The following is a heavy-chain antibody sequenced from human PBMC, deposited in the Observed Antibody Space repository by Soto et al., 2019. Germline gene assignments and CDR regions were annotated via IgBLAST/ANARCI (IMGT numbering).Heavy chain of an antibody. CDR3: ARISGNYLIDY. J-gene: IGHJ4*02. D-gene: IGHD1-26*01. CDR1: GYTFTSYA. V-gene: IGHV1-3*01. Sequence: QVHLVQSGAEVRKPGASVEVSCKASGYTFTSYAMYWVRQAPGQRLEWMGWINAGNGDTRYSQNFRDRVTITRDTYASTVYMDLSSLKSEDTAVYYCARISGNYLIDYWGQGTLVTVSS. CDR2: INAGNGDT.